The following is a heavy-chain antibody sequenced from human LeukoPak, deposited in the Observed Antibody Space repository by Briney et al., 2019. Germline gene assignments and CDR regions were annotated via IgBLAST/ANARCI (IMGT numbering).Heavy chain of an antibody. CDR3: ARVLRYCSGGNCYSGGLGYMDV. D-gene: IGHD2-15*01. J-gene: IGHJ6*03. CDR2: ISRSGNMI. CDR1: VFTFSTYE. Sequence: GGSLRLSCAASVFTFSTYEMNWVRQAPGKGLEWISSISRSGNMIYYADSVKGRFTISRDNAKNSLYLQMNSLRAEDTAVYYCARVLRYCSGGNCYSGGLGYMDVWGKGTTVTISS. V-gene: IGHV3-48*03.